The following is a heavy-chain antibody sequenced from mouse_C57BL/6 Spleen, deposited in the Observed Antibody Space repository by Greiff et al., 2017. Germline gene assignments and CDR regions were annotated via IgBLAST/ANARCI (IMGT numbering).Heavy chain of an antibody. V-gene: IGHV1-4*01. Sequence: QVHVKQSGAELARPGASVKMSCKASGYTFTSYTMHWVKQRPGQGLEWIGYINPSSGYTKYNQKFKDKATLTADKSSSTAYMQLSSLTSEDSAVYYCARQGYYYGSSTWLAYWGQGTLVTVSA. CDR2: INPSSGYT. D-gene: IGHD1-1*01. CDR3: ARQGYYYGSSTWLAY. CDR1: GYTFTSYT. J-gene: IGHJ3*01.